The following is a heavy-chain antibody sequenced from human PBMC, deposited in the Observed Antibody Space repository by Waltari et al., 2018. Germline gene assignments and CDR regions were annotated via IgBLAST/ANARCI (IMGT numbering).Heavy chain of an antibody. J-gene: IGHJ4*02. CDR1: GYTFRTYW. CDR2: IYPTFSDA. CDR3: VRLQLFPSSTFDY. D-gene: IGHD1-1*01. Sequence: EVQLVQSGAEVKTPGESLRISCQASGYTFRTYWIGWVRQMPGKGLEWMGIIYPTFSDAKYSPSFEGPVTISADKSSSTAYLQWSSLKASDTAIYYCVRLQLFPSSTFDYWGQGTLVTVSS. V-gene: IGHV5-51*03.